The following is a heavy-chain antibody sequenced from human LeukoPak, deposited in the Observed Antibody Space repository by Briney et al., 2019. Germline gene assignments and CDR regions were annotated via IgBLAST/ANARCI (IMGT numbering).Heavy chain of an antibody. D-gene: IGHD1-14*01. Sequence: SEALSLTCAVHGGSFSDYYWSWIRQPPGKGLEWIGEVNHSGSTNYNPSLASRVTISLDTSKNQFSLKLSSVTAADTAVYYCARYRISAFDIWGQGTLVTVSS. V-gene: IGHV4-34*01. CDR2: VNHSGST. CDR1: GGSFSDYY. J-gene: IGHJ3*02. CDR3: ARYRISAFDI.